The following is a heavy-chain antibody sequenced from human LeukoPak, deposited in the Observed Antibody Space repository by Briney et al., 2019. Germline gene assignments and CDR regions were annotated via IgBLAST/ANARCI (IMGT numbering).Heavy chain of an antibody. CDR1: GGSISRYY. V-gene: IGHV4-4*07. J-gene: IGHJ4*02. Sequence: SETLSLTCTVSGGSISRYYWSWIRQPAGKGLEWIGRIYTSGSTNYNPSLKSRVTMSVDTSKNQFSLKLSSVTAADTAVYYCARVIFGVVEYYFDYWGQGTQVTVFS. CDR2: IYTSGST. CDR3: ARVIFGVVEYYFDY. D-gene: IGHD3-3*01.